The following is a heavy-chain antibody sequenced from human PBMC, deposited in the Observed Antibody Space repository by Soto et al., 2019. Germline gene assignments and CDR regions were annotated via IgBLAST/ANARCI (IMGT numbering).Heavy chain of an antibody. D-gene: IGHD3-3*01. CDR1: GYTFTSYY. J-gene: IGHJ3*02. CDR3: ASLFDFWSGYDGDEMGDGDVFDI. Sequence: GASVKVSCKASGYTFTSYYMHWVRQAPGQGLEWMGIINPSGGSTTYAQKFQDRVTMTRDTSTSTVYMELSSLRSEDTAVYYCASLFDFWSGYDGDEMGDGDVFDIWGQGTMVTVSS. V-gene: IGHV1-46*01. CDR2: INPSGGST.